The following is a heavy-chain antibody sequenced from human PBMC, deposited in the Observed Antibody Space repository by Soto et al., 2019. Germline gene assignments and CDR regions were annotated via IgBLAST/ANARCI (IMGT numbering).Heavy chain of an antibody. J-gene: IGHJ6*02. V-gene: IGHV3-21*01. Sequence: EVQLVESGGGLVKPEGSLRLSCAASGFTFSSYSMNWVRQAPGKGLEWVSSLSSSSYYIYYADSVKGRFTISRDNAKNSLYLKMNSLRAEDTAVYYCARDLEYYGSGRDGMDVWGQGTTVTVSS. CDR2: LSSSSYYI. D-gene: IGHD3-10*01. CDR1: GFTFSSYS. CDR3: ARDLEYYGSGRDGMDV.